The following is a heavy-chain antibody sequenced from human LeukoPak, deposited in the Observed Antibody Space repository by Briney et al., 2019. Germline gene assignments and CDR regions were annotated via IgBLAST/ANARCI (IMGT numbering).Heavy chain of an antibody. V-gene: IGHV7-4-1*02. D-gene: IGHD3-10*01. CDR2: INTNTGNP. CDR3: ARGPPDSPLLLWFGELSSYYYYYYGMDV. CDR1: GYTFTSYA. J-gene: IGHJ6*02. Sequence: GASVKVSCKASGYTFTSYAMNWVRQAPGQGLEWMGWINTNTGNPTYAQGFTGRFVFSLDTSVSTAYLQISSLKAEDTAVYYCARGPPDSPLLLWFGELSSYYYYYYGMDVWGQGTTVTVSS.